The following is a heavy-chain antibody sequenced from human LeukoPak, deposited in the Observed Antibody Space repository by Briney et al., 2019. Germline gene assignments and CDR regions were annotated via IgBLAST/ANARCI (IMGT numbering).Heavy chain of an antibody. CDR2: ISYDGSNK. CDR1: GFTFSSYA. V-gene: IGHV3-30-3*01. J-gene: IGHJ4*02. CDR3: VVAATSSFDY. D-gene: IGHD2-15*01. Sequence: PGGSLRLSCAASGFTFSSYAMHWVRQAPGKGLEWVAVISYDGSNKYYADSVKGRFTISRDNSKNTLYLQMNSLRAEDTAVYYPVVAATSSFDYWGQGTLVTVSS.